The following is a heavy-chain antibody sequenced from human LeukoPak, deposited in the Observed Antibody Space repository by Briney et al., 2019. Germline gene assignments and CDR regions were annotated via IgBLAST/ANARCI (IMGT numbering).Heavy chain of an antibody. J-gene: IGHJ2*01. CDR2: ISWNSGSI. Sequence: GGSLRLSCAASGFTFDDYAMHWVRQAPGKGLEWVSGISWNSGSIGYADSVEGRFTISRDNAKNSLYLQMNSLRAEDMALYYCAKGMFSDYVNWYFDLWGRGTLVTVSS. CDR3: AKGMFSDYVNWYFDL. V-gene: IGHV3-9*03. CDR1: GFTFDDYA. D-gene: IGHD5-12*01.